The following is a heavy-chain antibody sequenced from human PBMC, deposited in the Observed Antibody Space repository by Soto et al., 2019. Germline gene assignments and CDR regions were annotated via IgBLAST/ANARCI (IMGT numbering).Heavy chain of an antibody. V-gene: IGHV4-31*03. D-gene: IGHD2-2*01. CDR2: IYYSGST. CDR3: ARECRDYYFAY. J-gene: IGHJ4*02. CDR1: GGSISSGGYY. Sequence: QVQLQESGPGLVKPSQILSLTCTVSGGSISSGGYYWSWIRQHPGNSLEWIGYIYYSGSTYYNPSLKCRVTTPVDTAKNQLSLKPRSVTAADTAVYYCARECRDYYFAYWGQGTLVTVSS.